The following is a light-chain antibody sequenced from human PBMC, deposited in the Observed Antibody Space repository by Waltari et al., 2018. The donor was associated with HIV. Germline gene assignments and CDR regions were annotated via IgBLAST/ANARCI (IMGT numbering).Light chain of an antibody. CDR3: QQYGSSPLT. J-gene: IGKJ4*01. CDR2: GAS. V-gene: IGKV3-20*01. Sequence: EIVLTQSPGTLSLSSGERATLSCRASQSVSSTYLAWYQQKPGQTPMLPVYGASSRATGIPDRFSGSGSGTDFTLTISRLEPEDFAVYYCQQYGSSPLTFGGGTKVEIK. CDR1: QSVSSTY.